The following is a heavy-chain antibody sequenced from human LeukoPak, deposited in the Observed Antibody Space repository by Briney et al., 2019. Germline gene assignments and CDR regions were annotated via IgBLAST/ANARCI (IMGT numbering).Heavy chain of an antibody. CDR1: GGSFSGYY. J-gene: IGHJ5*02. CDR3: ARDGGRGYPNWFDP. Sequence: PSETLSLTCAVYGGSFSGYYWSWIRQPPGKGLEWIGEINHSGSTNYNPSLKSRVTMSVDTSKNQFSLKLSSVTAADTAVYYCARDGGRGYPNWFDPWGQGTLVTVSS. D-gene: IGHD6-13*01. V-gene: IGHV4-34*01. CDR2: INHSGST.